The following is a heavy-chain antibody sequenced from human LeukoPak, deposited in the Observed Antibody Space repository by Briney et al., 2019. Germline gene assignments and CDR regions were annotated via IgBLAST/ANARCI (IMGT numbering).Heavy chain of an antibody. CDR3: AKSGGYLGGYYYYMDV. V-gene: IGHV3-30*02. J-gene: IGHJ6*03. D-gene: IGHD3-10*01. CDR1: GFTFSSYG. Sequence: QPGGSLRLSCAASGFTFSSYGIHWARQAPGKGLEWAAFIWYDGSNRYYADSVRGRFTISRDNSKNTLYLQMNSLRAEDTAVYFCAKSGGYLGGYYYYMDVWGKGTTVTVSS. CDR2: IWYDGSNR.